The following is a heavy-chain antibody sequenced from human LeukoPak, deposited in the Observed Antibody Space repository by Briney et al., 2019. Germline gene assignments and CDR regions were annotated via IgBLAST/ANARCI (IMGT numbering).Heavy chain of an antibody. J-gene: IGHJ4*02. CDR1: GFTFSSYG. D-gene: IGHD3-10*01. Sequence: GTSLRLSCAASGFTFSSYGMHWVRQAPGKGLEWVATVSYNGDSKYFGDSVKGRFTISRDNSKKTVNLQMTSLRPDDTAVYYCAKVRGEWAVVGPSDDWGQGTLVIVSS. V-gene: IGHV3-30*19. CDR2: VSYNGDSK. CDR3: AKVRGEWAVVGPSDD.